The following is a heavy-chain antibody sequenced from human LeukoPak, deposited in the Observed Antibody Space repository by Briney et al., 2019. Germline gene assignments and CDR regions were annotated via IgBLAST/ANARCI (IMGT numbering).Heavy chain of an antibody. J-gene: IGHJ4*02. D-gene: IGHD5-18*01. CDR2: IYSGGST. Sequence: GGSHRPFCAASWFTVTSNYMSSVRQAPGKGLESLSVIYSGGSTYYAVSVKGRFTISRDNSKNTLYLQMNSLRAEDAAVYYCARGLVGYGYFDYWGQGTLVTVS. V-gene: IGHV3-53*01. CDR3: ARGLVGYGYFDY. CDR1: WFTVTSNY.